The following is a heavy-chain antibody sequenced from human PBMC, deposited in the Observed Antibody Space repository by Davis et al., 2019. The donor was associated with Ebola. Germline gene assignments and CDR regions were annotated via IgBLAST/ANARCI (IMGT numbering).Heavy chain of an antibody. Sequence: GGSLRLSCVASGLTFTDSAIHWVRQAPGKGLEWVGRVRSKANFYETSYGASVRGRFIISRDDSKNMAYLQMNSLQTGDTAIYYCTVRFDYWGRGTLVTVSS. J-gene: IGHJ4*02. CDR1: GLTFTDSA. V-gene: IGHV3-73*01. CDR2: VRSKANFYET. CDR3: TVRFDY.